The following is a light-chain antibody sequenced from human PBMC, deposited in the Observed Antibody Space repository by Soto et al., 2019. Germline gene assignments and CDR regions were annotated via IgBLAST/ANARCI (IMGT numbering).Light chain of an antibody. CDR2: AAS. Sequence: DIQMTQSPSSVSASVGDRVTITCRASQGISHCLAWFQQKPGRVPQRLIYAASSLQSGVPSRFSGSGSGTEFTLTISSLQPEDFATYYCLQYHSYPSTFGQGTKLEIE. J-gene: IGKJ2*01. CDR3: LQYHSYPST. V-gene: IGKV1-17*03. CDR1: QGISHC.